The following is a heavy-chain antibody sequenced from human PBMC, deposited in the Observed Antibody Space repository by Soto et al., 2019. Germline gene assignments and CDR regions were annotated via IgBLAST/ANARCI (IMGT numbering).Heavy chain of an antibody. Sequence: PSETLSLTCAVYGGSFSGYYWSWIRQPPGKGLEWIGEINHSGSTNYNPSLKSRVTISVDTSKSQFSLKLSSVTAADTAVYYCARGGVGAIRPRPFDYWGQGTLVTVSS. CDR3: ARGGVGAIRPRPFDY. CDR1: GGSFSGYY. V-gene: IGHV4-34*01. CDR2: INHSGST. D-gene: IGHD1-26*01. J-gene: IGHJ4*02.